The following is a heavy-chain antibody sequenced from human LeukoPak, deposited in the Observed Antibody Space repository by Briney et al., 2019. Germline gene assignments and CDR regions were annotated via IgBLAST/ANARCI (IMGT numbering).Heavy chain of an antibody. J-gene: IGHJ4*02. CDR3: ARVESVNYFDY. CDR1: GGSFSGCY. V-gene: IGHV4-30-4*08. D-gene: IGHD4-23*01. CDR2: IYYSGST. Sequence: SETLSLTCAVYGGSFSGCYWSWIRQPPGKGLEWIGYIYYSGSTYYNPSLKSRVTISVDTSKNQFSLKLSSVTAADTAVYYCARVESVNYFDYWGQGTLVTVSS.